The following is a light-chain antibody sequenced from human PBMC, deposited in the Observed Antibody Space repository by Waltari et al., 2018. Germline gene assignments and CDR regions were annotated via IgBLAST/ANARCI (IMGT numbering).Light chain of an antibody. CDR1: STDIGVYNY. Sequence: QSALTQPRSVSGSPGQSVTISCTGTSTDIGVYNYVPWYQQHPGKAPNLMISDVTKRPPGVPDRFSGSKSGNTASLTISGLQAEDEADYYCCSYAGSYTGVFGTGTKVTV. CDR3: CSYAGSYTGV. CDR2: DVT. J-gene: IGLJ1*01. V-gene: IGLV2-11*01.